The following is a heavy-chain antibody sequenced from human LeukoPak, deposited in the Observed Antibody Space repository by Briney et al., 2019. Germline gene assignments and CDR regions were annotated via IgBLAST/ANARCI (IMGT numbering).Heavy chain of an antibody. D-gene: IGHD3-10*01. CDR2: ISNSGNYI. CDR1: GFTFSGDN. Sequence: GGSLRLSCAASGFTFSGDNMNWVRQAPGKGLEWVSFISNSGNYIKYADSVKGRFTISRDNAKNSLYLQMNSLRAEDTAMYYYARDRALNIRAYDIWGQGTMVTVSS. V-gene: IGHV3-21*01. CDR3: ARDRALNIRAYDI. J-gene: IGHJ3*02.